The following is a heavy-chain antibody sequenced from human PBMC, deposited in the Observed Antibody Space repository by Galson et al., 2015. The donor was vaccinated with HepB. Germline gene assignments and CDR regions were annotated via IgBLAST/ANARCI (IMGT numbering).Heavy chain of an antibody. CDR3: AGGVTEN. V-gene: IGHV7-4-1*02. CDR2: INTNTGVP. D-gene: IGHD5-18*01. J-gene: IGHJ4*02. CDR1: GYTFSSYA. Sequence: VKVSCQASGYTFSSYALNWVRQAPGQGLEWMGWINTNTGVPTYAQGLTGRFVFSLDTSVSTAYLQISSLKTEDTAVYYCAGGVTENWGQGTLVTVSS.